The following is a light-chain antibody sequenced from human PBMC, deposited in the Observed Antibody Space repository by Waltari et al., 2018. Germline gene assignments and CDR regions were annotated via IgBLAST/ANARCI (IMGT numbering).Light chain of an antibody. CDR1: SSDIGAFKY. J-gene: IGLJ1*01. CDR2: DVN. V-gene: IGLV2-14*03. Sequence: QSALTQPASVSGSPGQSITISCTGTSSDIGAFKYVYWYQQHPGKAPKLIIYDVNSRPSGVSNQFSGSKSGNTASLTISGLQAEDEADYYCSSYTTSSTYVLGTGTKVTVL. CDR3: SSYTTSSTYV.